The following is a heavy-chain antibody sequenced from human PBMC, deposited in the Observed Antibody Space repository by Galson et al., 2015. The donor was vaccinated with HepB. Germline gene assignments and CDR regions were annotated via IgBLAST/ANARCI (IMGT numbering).Heavy chain of an antibody. CDR3: ARGLVRGVFYYGLDV. CDR2: ISYDGTNK. J-gene: IGHJ6*02. V-gene: IGHV3-30-3*01. CDR1: GFSFSSYA. Sequence: SLRLSCAASGFSFSSYAMHWVRQAPGEGLESVAVISYDGTNKYYADSVKGRFTISRDNSKNTLYLQMNSLRPEDTAVYYCARGLVRGVFYYGLDVWGQGTTVTVSS. D-gene: IGHD3-10*01.